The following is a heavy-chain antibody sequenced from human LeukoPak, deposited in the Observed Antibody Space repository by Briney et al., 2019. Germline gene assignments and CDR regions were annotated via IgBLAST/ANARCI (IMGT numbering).Heavy chain of an antibody. CDR1: GYTFTGYY. Sequence: ASVKVSCKASGYTFTGYYMHWVRQAPGQGLEWMGWINPNSGGTNYAQKFQGRVTMTRDTSISTAYMELSRLRSDDTAVYYCARASDSSGLLDYWGQGTLVTVSS. J-gene: IGHJ4*02. CDR2: INPNSGGT. V-gene: IGHV1-2*02. D-gene: IGHD3-22*01. CDR3: ARASDSSGLLDY.